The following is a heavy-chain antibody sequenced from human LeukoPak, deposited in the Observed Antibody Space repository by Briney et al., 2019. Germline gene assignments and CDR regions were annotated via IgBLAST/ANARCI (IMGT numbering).Heavy chain of an antibody. V-gene: IGHV3-66*01. Sequence: GGSLRLSCAASGFTVSSNYMSWVRQAPGKRLEWVSVIYSGGSTYYADSVKGRFTISRDNSKNTLYLQMNSLRAEDTAVYYCARGFGIGYYDFSQAPGDGYYFDYWGQGTLVTVSS. D-gene: IGHD3-3*01. CDR3: ARGFGIGYYDFSQAPGDGYYFDY. CDR1: GFTVSSNY. J-gene: IGHJ4*02. CDR2: IYSGGST.